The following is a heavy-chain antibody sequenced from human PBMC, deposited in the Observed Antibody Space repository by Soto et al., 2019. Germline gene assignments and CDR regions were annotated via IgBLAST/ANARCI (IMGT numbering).Heavy chain of an antibody. D-gene: IGHD3-16*02. CDR3: AKDRGIIVKAGDAFDV. J-gene: IGHJ3*01. Sequence: VQLMESGGGLVQPGGSLRLSCASSGFTLSMSAVNWVRQAPGKGLEWVSYISDSGDRTYYADSVKGRFTISRDRFKNTVSLQMDSLRAEDTAVYYCAKDRGIIVKAGDAFDVWGQGTKVTVSS. V-gene: IGHV3-23*01. CDR1: GFTLSMSA. CDR2: ISDSGDRT.